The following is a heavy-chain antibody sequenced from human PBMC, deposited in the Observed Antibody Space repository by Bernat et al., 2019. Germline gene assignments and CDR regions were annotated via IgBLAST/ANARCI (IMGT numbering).Heavy chain of an antibody. CDR2: ISSRISTI. Sequence: EVQLVESGGGLVQPGGSLRLSCAASGFAFSDHGMNWVRQAPGKGLEWVSYISSRISTIYYTDYVKGRFTISRDNAKNSLYLQMNSLRDGDTAVYYCARDVPNCSGAACSPNFFDYWGQGILVTVSS. J-gene: IGHJ4*02. D-gene: IGHD2-15*01. V-gene: IGHV3-48*02. CDR1: GFAFSDHG. CDR3: ARDVPNCSGAACSPNFFDY.